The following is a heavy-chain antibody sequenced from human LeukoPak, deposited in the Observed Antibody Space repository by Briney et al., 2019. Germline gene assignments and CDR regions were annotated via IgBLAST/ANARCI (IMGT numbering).Heavy chain of an antibody. CDR3: ARHRGIAVNWFDP. D-gene: IGHD6-19*01. V-gene: IGHV4-30-2*01. J-gene: IGHJ5*02. CDR2: IFHSGST. CDR1: GGSISSGGF. Sequence: SETLSLTCTVSGGSISSGGFWSWIRQPPGKGLEWIGYIFHSGSTYSNPSLKSRVTISVDRSRNQFSLKLRSVTAADTAVYYCARHRGIAVNWFDPWGQGTLVTVSS.